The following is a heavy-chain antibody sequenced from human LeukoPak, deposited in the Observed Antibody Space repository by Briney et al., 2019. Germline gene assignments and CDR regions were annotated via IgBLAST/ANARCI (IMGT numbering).Heavy chain of an antibody. CDR3: ARGLRQLVRSWHY. D-gene: IGHD6-6*01. J-gene: IGHJ4*02. Sequence: SETLSLTCAFYGGSFSGYYWSWIRQPPGKGLEWIGEINHRGSTNYNPSLKSRVTISVDTSKNQFSLKLSSVTAADTAVYYCARGLRQLVRSWHYWGQGTLVTVSS. CDR1: GGSFSGYY. V-gene: IGHV4-34*01. CDR2: INHRGST.